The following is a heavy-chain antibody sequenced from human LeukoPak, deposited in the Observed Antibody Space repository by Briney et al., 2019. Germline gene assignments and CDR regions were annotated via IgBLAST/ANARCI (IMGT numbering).Heavy chain of an antibody. CDR1: GFTFSRYW. V-gene: IGHV3-7*01. CDR2: VNEGGSDK. D-gene: IGHD3-10*01. CDR3: VRDVGRGFDY. J-gene: IGHJ4*02. Sequence: GGSLRLSCAASGFTFSRYWMTWVRQAPGKGLEWVANVNEGGSDKYYVGSVKGRFTISRDNAKNSLYLQMNSLRVEDTAVYYCVRDVGRGFDYWGQGTLVTVSS.